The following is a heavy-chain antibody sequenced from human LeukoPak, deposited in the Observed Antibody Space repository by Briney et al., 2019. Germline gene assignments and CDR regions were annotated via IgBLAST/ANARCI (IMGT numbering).Heavy chain of an antibody. Sequence: SETLSLTCTVSGGSISSYYWSWIRQPPGKGLEWIGYIYYSGSTNYNPSLKSRVTISVDTSKNQFSLKLSSVTAADTAVYYCARDGPVGATDLDYWGQGTLVTVSS. CDR3: ARDGPVGATDLDY. J-gene: IGHJ4*02. D-gene: IGHD1-26*01. CDR2: IYYSGST. CDR1: GGSISSYY. V-gene: IGHV4-59*12.